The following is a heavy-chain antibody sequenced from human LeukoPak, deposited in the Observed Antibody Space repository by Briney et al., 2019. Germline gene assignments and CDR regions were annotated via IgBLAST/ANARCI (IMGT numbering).Heavy chain of an antibody. J-gene: IGHJ5*02. D-gene: IGHD3-10*01. Sequence: SETLSLTCAVYGGSFSGYYWSWIRQPPGKGLEWIGEINHSGSTNYNPSLKSRVTISVDTSKNQFSLKLSSVTAADTAVYYCASLDYGSGSKTPWFDPWGQGTLVTVSS. CDR2: INHSGST. V-gene: IGHV4-34*01. CDR1: GGSFSGYY. CDR3: ASLDYGSGSKTPWFDP.